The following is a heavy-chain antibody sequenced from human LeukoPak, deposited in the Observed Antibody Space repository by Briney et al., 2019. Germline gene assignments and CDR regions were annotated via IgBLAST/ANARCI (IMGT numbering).Heavy chain of an antibody. CDR3: AREGATRDDSSGSLEAFDI. CDR2: IYYSGST. D-gene: IGHD3-22*01. Sequence: SETLSLTCTVSGGSISSYYWNWIRQPPGKGLEWIGYIYYSGSTSYNPSLKSRVTISVDTSKNQFSLKLSSVTAADTAVYYCAREGATRDDSSGSLEAFDIWGQGTMVTVSS. V-gene: IGHV4-59*01. J-gene: IGHJ3*02. CDR1: GGSISSYY.